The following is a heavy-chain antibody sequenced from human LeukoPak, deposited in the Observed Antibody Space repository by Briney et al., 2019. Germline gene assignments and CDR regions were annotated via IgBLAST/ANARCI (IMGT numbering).Heavy chain of an antibody. CDR1: GFSVSSNY. CDR3: AKDQRPADYYYGMDV. Sequence: GGSLRLSCEASGFSVSSNYMSWVRQAPEKGLEWVSVFFASGGTFYTDSVKGRFTISRDTSTNSLYLQMNSLRAEDTAVYYCAKDQRPADYYYGMDVWGQGTTVTVSS. D-gene: IGHD6-6*01. V-gene: IGHV3-66*01. J-gene: IGHJ6*02. CDR2: FFASGGT.